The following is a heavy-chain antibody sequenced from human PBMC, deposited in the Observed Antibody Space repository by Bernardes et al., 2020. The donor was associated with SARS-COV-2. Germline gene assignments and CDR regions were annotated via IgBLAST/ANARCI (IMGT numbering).Heavy chain of an antibody. CDR2: IKQDGSEK. Sequence: GGSLRLSCAASGFTFSSYWMSWVRQAPGKGLEWVANIKQDGSEKYYVDSVKGRFTISRDNAKNSLYLQMNSLRAEDTAVYYCAREYGDYVSAFDIWGQGRMVTVSS. CDR1: GFTFSSYW. D-gene: IGHD4-17*01. J-gene: IGHJ3*02. V-gene: IGHV3-7*03. CDR3: AREYGDYVSAFDI.